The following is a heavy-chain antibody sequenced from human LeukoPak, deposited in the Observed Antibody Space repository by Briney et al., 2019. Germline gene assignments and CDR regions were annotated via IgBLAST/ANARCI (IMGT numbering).Heavy chain of an antibody. CDR2: IYYSRST. Sequence: SETLSLTCTVSGGSISSYYWSWIRQPPGKGLEWIGYIYYSRSTNYNPSLKSRVTISVDMSKNQFSLKLSSVTAADAVVYYCARETYYYGSGSYYPDYYYYYYMDVWGKGTTVTISS. V-gene: IGHV4-59*01. CDR1: GGSISSYY. J-gene: IGHJ6*03. CDR3: ARETYYYGSGSYYPDYYYYYYMDV. D-gene: IGHD3-10*01.